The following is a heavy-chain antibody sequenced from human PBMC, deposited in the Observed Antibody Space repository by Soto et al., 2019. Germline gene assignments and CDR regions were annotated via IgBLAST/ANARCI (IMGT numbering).Heavy chain of an antibody. CDR1: GGTFSSYA. CDR2: IIPIFGTA. V-gene: IGHV1-69*01. Sequence: QVQLVQSGAEVKKPGSSVNVSCKASGGTFSSYAISWVRQAPGQGLEWMGGIIPIFGTANYAQKFQGRVTITADESTSTDYMEMSSLSSEDTAVYYCAREGASGSHIGYWGQGTLVTVSS. D-gene: IGHD3-22*01. J-gene: IGHJ4*02. CDR3: AREGASGSHIGY.